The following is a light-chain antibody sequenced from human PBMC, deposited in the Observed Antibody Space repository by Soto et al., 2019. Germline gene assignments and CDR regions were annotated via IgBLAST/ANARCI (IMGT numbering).Light chain of an antibody. CDR2: GNT. V-gene: IGLV1-40*01. Sequence: QSVLTQPPSVSGAPGQRATISCTGSSSNIGAGYDVHWYQQLPGTAPRLLVCGNTNRPSGVPDRFSGSKSATSASLAITGLQAEDEADYYCQSYDSSLSVVFGGGTQLTVL. CDR1: SSNIGAGYD. J-gene: IGLJ2*01. CDR3: QSYDSSLSVV.